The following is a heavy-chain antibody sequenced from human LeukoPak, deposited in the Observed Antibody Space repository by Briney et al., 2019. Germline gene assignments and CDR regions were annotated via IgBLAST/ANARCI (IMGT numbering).Heavy chain of an antibody. CDR2: IRYDGSNK. J-gene: IGHJ5*02. CDR3: ARDPVVADYDFWSGFRNWFDP. CDR1: GFTFSSYG. D-gene: IGHD3-3*01. Sequence: GGSLRLSCAASGFTFSSYGMHWVRQAPGKGLEWVAFIRYDGSNKYYADSVKGRFTISRDNSKNTLYLQMNSLRAEDTAVYYCARDPVVADYDFWSGFRNWFDPWGQGTLVTVSS. V-gene: IGHV3-30*02.